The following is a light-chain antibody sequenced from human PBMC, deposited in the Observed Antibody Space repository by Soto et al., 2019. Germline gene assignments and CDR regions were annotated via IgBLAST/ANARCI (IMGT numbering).Light chain of an antibody. CDR2: GAS. J-gene: IGKJ1*01. CDR1: QSVSSSY. CDR3: QQYGNSPKT. V-gene: IGKV3-20*01. Sequence: EIVLTQSPGTLSLSPGERATLSCRASQSVSSSYLAWYQQKPGQAPRLLIYGASSRAAGIPDRFSGSGSGTDFTLTISRLEPEGFSVYYCQQYGNSPKTFGQGAKVEIK.